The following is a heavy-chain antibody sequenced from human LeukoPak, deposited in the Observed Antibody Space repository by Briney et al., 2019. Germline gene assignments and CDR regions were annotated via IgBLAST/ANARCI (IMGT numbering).Heavy chain of an antibody. J-gene: IGHJ3*02. V-gene: IGHV3-38-3*01. CDR3: ARSPYCTNGVCYAPSAFDI. Sequence: GGSLRLSCAASGFTVSSNEMSWVRQAPGKGLEWVSSISGGSTYYADSRKGRFTISRDNSKNTLYLQMNSLRAEDTAVYYCARSPYCTNGVCYAPSAFDIWGQGTMVTVSS. CDR1: GFTVSSNE. D-gene: IGHD2-8*01. CDR2: ISGGST.